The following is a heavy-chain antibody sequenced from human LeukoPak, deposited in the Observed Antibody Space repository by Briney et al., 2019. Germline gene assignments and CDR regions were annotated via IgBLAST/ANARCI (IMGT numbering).Heavy chain of an antibody. V-gene: IGHV3-30*03. D-gene: IGHD4-17*01. Sequence: GGSLRLSCAASGFTFSSYGMHWVRQAPGKGLEWVAVISYDGSNKYYADSVKGRFTISRDNSKNTLYLQMNSLRAEDTAVYYCARENPPDYGDYGDAFDIWGQGTMVTVSS. CDR1: GFTFSSYG. CDR2: ISYDGSNK. J-gene: IGHJ3*02. CDR3: ARENPPDYGDYGDAFDI.